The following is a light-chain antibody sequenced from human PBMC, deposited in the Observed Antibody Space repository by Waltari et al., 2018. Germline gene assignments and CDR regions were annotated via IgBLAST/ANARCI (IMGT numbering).Light chain of an antibody. J-gene: IGKJ1*01. CDR3: QHYVRLPAT. CDR2: GAS. CDR1: QSVGRS. V-gene: IGKV3-20*01. Sequence: ETATRSCRASQSVGRSLAWYQQKPGQAPRLLIYGASSRATGIPDRFSGSGSGTDFSLTISRLEPEDFAVYYCQHYVRLPATFGQGTKVEIK.